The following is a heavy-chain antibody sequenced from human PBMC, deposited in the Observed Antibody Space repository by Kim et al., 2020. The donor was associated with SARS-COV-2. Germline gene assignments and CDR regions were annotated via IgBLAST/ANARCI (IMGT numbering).Heavy chain of an antibody. CDR3: ARDPCSGGSCFNWFDP. J-gene: IGHJ5*02. Sequence: KFQDRVTMTRDTSTTTGYMELSSLRSEDTAVYYCARDPCSGGSCFNWFDPWGQGTLVTVSS. V-gene: IGHV1-46*01. D-gene: IGHD2-15*01.